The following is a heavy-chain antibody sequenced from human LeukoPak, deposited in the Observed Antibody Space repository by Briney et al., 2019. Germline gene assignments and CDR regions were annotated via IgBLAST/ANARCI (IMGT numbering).Heavy chain of an antibody. V-gene: IGHV3-48*03. CDR2: IGSGGTNI. J-gene: IGHJ4*02. Sequence: GGSLRLSCAGSGFTFSAYEMRWVRQAPGKAPEGGSYIGSGGTNIFYADFVRGRFTISTDNVRNVLFLQMHSLRAEDTALYSCVRGERYLQPMALFDSWGPGTMASVSS. CDR1: GFTFSAYE. CDR3: VRGERYLQPMALFDS. D-gene: IGHD5-24*01.